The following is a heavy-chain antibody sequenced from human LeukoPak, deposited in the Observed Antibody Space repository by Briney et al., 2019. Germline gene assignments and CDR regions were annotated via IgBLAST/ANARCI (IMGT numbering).Heavy chain of an antibody. CDR3: ATPKGYGDYLTY. J-gene: IGHJ4*02. CDR2: INHSGST. V-gene: IGHV4-34*01. Sequence: SETLSLTCAVYGGSFSGYYWSWIRQPPGKGLEWIGEINHSGSTNYNPSLKSRVTISVDTSKNQFSLKLSSVTAADTAVYYCATPKGYGDYLTYWGQGTLVTVSS. CDR1: GGSFSGYY. D-gene: IGHD4-17*01.